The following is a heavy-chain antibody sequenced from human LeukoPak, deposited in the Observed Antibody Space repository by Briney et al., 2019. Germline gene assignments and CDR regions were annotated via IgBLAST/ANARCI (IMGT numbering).Heavy chain of an antibody. CDR3: ARVFEGLPDSPVQGDAFDI. D-gene: IGHD2-15*01. V-gene: IGHV4-4*07. Sequence: PAETLSLTCTVSGGSISSYYWSWIRQPAGKGLEWIGRIYTSGSTNYNPSLKSRVTMSVDTSKNQFSLKLSSVTAADTAVYYCARVFEGLPDSPVQGDAFDIWGQGTRVTVSS. CDR2: IYTSGST. CDR1: GGSISSYY. J-gene: IGHJ3*02.